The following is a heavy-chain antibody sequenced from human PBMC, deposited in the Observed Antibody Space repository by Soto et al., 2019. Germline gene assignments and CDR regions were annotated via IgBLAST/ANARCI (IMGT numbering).Heavy chain of an antibody. Sequence: GGSLRLSCAASGFTFSNAWMSWVRQAPGKGLEWVGRIKSKTDGGTTDYAAPVKGRFTISRDDSKNTLYLQMNSLKTEDTAVYYCTTKGSSWYEYFQQWGQGTLVTVSS. CDR1: GFTFSNAW. D-gene: IGHD6-13*01. V-gene: IGHV3-15*01. CDR2: IKSKTDGGTT. J-gene: IGHJ1*01. CDR3: TTKGSSWYEYFQQ.